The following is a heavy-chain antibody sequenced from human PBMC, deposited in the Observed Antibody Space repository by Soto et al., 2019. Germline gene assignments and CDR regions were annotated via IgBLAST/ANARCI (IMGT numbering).Heavy chain of an antibody. D-gene: IGHD3-22*01. Sequence: QVQLVQSGAEVKKPGSSVKVSCKASGGTFSSYAISWVRQAPGQGLEWMGGIIPIFGTANYAQKFQGRVTITADESTSTAYMELSSLRYEDTAVYYCARDRQNYYDSSGYYLEYFQHWGQGTLVTVSS. CDR2: IIPIFGTA. J-gene: IGHJ1*01. CDR1: GGTFSSYA. V-gene: IGHV1-69*12. CDR3: ARDRQNYYDSSGYYLEYFQH.